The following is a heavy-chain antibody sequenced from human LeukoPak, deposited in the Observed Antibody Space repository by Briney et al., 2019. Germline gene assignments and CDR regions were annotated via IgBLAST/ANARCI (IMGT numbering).Heavy chain of an antibody. D-gene: IGHD2-21*01. V-gene: IGHV3-33*06. CDR3: AKDLSARLLDY. Sequence: GRSLRFSCAASGFTFSSYDMYWVRQAPGKGLEGGAVIWYDGSNKYYAVSVKGRFTISRDNSTNTLYLQMNSLRAEDTAVYYCAKDLSARLLDYWGQGTLVTVSS. CDR1: GFTFSSYD. CDR2: IWYDGSNK. J-gene: IGHJ4*02.